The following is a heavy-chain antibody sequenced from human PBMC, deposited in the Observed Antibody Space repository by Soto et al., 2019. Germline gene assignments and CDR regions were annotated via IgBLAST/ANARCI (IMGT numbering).Heavy chain of an antibody. CDR3: ANIIPCGEARVRP. CDR1: GYTFSNYG. CDR2: ISLYSDGT. V-gene: IGHV1-18*01. D-gene: IGHD2-21*01. Sequence: QVQLVQSGGEVKRPGASVKVSCKTSGYTFSNYGITWVRQAPGQPLEWLGWISLYSDGTNYAQKFQGRVSMTTDTSTTTSYMEMEGLESEDTALHYWANIIPCGEARVRPWGQGTLGTVSS. J-gene: IGHJ5*01.